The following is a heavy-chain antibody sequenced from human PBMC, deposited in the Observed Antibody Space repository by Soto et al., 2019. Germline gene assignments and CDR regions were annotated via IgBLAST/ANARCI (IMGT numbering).Heavy chain of an antibody. CDR3: ARTYCSGGSCYSSAPHHFDF. Sequence: KPSETLSLTCTVSGGSINNYYWSWIRQPPGKGLEWIAYIYYSGSTNYNPSLKSRVTVSIDTSKNQFSLKLSSMTAADTAVYYCARTYCSGGSCYSSAPHHFDFGGQGALVTVSS. J-gene: IGHJ4*02. CDR1: GGSINNYY. D-gene: IGHD2-15*01. CDR2: IYYSGST. V-gene: IGHV4-59*01.